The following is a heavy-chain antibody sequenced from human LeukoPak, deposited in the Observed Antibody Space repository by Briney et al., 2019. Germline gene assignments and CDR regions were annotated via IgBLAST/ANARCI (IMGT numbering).Heavy chain of an antibody. V-gene: IGHV3-7*01. D-gene: IGHD1-7*01. CDR3: VREGNYASGFEY. CDR1: GFTFSSHW. Sequence: GGSLRLFCAASGFTFSSHWMSWVRQAPGKGLEWVANIKQDGSEKYYVDSVKGRFTISRDNAKNSLYLQMNSLRDEDMAVYYCVREGNYASGFEYWGQGTLVTVSS. J-gene: IGHJ4*02. CDR2: IKQDGSEK.